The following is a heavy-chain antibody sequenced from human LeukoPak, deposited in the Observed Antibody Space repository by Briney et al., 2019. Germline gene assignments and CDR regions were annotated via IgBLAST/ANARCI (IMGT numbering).Heavy chain of an antibody. CDR1: GFTFSSYG. CDR2: IWYDGSNK. CDR3: ARDRTVRQPSMDV. D-gene: IGHD4-17*01. J-gene: IGHJ6*04. Sequence: SGGSLRLSCAASGFTFSSYGMHWVRQAPGKGLEWVAVIWYDGSNKYYADSVKGRFTISRDNSKNTLYLQMNSLRAEDTAVYYCARDRTVRQPSMDVWGKGTTVTVSS. V-gene: IGHV3-33*01.